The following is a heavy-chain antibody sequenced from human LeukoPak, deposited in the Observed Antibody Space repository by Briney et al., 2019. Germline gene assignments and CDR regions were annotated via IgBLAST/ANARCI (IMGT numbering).Heavy chain of an antibody. CDR2: ISSSGTTI. CDR3: ARGPGRGYSYGAYFDY. D-gene: IGHD5-18*01. J-gene: IGHJ4*02. CDR1: GFTFSDYY. Sequence: MPGGSLRLSCAASGFTFSDYYMSWIRQAPGKGLEWVSYISSSGTTIYYADSVKGRFTISRDNAKNSLYLQMNSLRAEDTAVYYCARGPGRGYSYGAYFDYWGQGTLVTVSS. V-gene: IGHV3-11*01.